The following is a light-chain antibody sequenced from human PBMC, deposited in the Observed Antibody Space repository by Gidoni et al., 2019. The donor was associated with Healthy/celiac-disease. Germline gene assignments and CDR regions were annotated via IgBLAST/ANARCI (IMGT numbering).Light chain of an antibody. Sequence: SSALTQPHSVSLSPGQTARITCSGDALPKQYAYWYQQKPGQAPVLVIYKDSERPSGIPERFSGSSSGTTVTLTISGVQAEDEADYYCQSADSSGTYVVGTGTKVTVL. J-gene: IGLJ1*01. CDR1: ALPKQY. V-gene: IGLV3-25*03. CDR3: QSADSSGTYV. CDR2: KDS.